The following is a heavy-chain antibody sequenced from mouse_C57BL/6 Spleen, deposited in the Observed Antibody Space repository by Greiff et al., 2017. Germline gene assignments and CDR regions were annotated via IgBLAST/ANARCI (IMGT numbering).Heavy chain of an antibody. D-gene: IGHD2-4*01. CDR1: GYTFTDYY. J-gene: IGHJ2*01. Sequence: QVQLQQSGAELVRPGASVKLSCKASGYTFTDYYINWVKQRPGQGLEWIASIYPGSGNTYYNEKFKGKATLTAEKSSSTAYMQLSSLTSEDSAVYFCARGYDYGYYFDYWGQGTTLTVSS. CDR3: ARGYDYGYYFDY. CDR2: IYPGSGNT. V-gene: IGHV1-76*01.